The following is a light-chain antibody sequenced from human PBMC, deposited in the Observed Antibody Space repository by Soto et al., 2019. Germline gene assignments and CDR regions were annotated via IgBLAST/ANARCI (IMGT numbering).Light chain of an antibody. J-gene: IGKJ1*01. Sequence: IVLTQSPGTLSLSPGKRATLSCRASQSITTNLAWYQQKPGQAPRLLIYGASTRATGIPARISGSGSGTEFTLTISSLQSEDFAVYYCQQYNKWRTFGQGTKVDI. V-gene: IGKV3-15*01. CDR2: GAS. CDR3: QQYNKWRT. CDR1: QSITTN.